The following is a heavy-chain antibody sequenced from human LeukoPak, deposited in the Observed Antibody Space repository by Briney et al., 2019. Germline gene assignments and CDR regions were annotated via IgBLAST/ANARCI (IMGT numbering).Heavy chain of an antibody. V-gene: IGHV1-18*01. D-gene: IGHD3-3*01. Sequence: ASVKVSCKASGYMFSNYGINWVRQAPGQGLEWMGWISAYNGNTNYARKFQGRVTMTTDTSTTTAYMELRSLRSDDTAVYYCARAGRPLRFLEWTDAFDIWGQGTMVTVSS. J-gene: IGHJ3*02. CDR1: GYMFSNYG. CDR3: ARAGRPLRFLEWTDAFDI. CDR2: ISAYNGNT.